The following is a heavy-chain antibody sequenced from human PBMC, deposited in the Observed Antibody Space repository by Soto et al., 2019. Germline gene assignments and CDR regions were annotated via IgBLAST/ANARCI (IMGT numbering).Heavy chain of an antibody. D-gene: IGHD6-19*01. Sequence: EVQLVESGGGLVQAGGSLRLSCGASGFTFSTYNMHWVRQGPGKGLVWVSRINSDGSRTRYVDSVKGRFTISRDNAKNTLYLQMNSLRVEDTAIYYCARGGAVSSGGYDGHWVLGTLVTVSS. CDR3: ARGGAVSSGGYDGH. V-gene: IGHV3-74*01. CDR1: GFTFSTYN. CDR2: INSDGSRT. J-gene: IGHJ4*02.